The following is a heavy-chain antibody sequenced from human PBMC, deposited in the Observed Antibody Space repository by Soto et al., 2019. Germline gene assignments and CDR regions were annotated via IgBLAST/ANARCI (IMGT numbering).Heavy chain of an antibody. CDR2: VYHSGST. Sequence: SETLSLTCAVSGGSISSSNWWSLVRQPPGKGLERIGEVYHSGSTTYNPSLRSRVTISVDKSKNQFSLKLSSVTAADTAVYYCARSYYYDRSGYFGPWGQGILVTVSS. CDR3: ARSYYYDRSGYFGP. D-gene: IGHD3-22*01. CDR1: GGSISSSNW. J-gene: IGHJ5*02. V-gene: IGHV4-4*02.